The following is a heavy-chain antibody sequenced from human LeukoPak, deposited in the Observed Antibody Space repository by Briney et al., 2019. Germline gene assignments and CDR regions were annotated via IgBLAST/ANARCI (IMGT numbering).Heavy chain of an antibody. CDR2: ISYA. J-gene: IGHJ4*02. CDR3: ARDPRFDY. CDR1: GFTFSSYA. Sequence: GGSLRLSCAASGFTFSSYAMHWVRQAPGKGLEWVAVISYADSVKGRFTISRDNSKNTLYLQMNSLRAEDTAVYYCARDPRFDYWGQGTLVTVSP. V-gene: IGHV3-30*04.